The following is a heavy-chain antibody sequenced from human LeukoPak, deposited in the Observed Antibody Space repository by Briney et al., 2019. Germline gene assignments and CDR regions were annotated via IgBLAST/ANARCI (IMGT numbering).Heavy chain of an antibody. CDR2: IIPIFGTA. V-gene: IGHV1-69*05. CDR3: ARGGGYCGGDCYIFDY. D-gene: IGHD2-21*02. Sequence: SVTVSFKASGGTFSSYAISWVRQAPGQGLEWMGGIIPIFGTANYAQKFQGRVTITTDETTSTAYMELSSLRSEDTAVYYCARGGGYCGGDCYIFDYWGQGTLVTVSS. J-gene: IGHJ4*02. CDR1: GGTFSSYA.